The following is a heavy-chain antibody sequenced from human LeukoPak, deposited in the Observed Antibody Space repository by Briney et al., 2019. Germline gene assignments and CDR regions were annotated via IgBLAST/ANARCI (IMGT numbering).Heavy chain of an antibody. V-gene: IGHV1-24*01. CDR1: GYTLTELS. Sequence: ASVKVSCKVSGYTLTELSMHWVRQAPGKGLEWMGGFDPEDGETIYAQKFQGRVTMTEDTSTDTAYMELSGLRSEDTAVYYCASVAGYSYGLRDYWGQGTLVTVSS. CDR3: ASVAGYSYGLRDY. CDR2: FDPEDGET. D-gene: IGHD5-18*01. J-gene: IGHJ4*02.